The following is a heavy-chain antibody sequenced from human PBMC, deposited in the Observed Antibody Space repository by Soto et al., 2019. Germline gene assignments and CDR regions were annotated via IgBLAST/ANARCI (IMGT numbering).Heavy chain of an antibody. J-gene: IGHJ5*02. CDR2: VYYSGST. Sequence: SETLSHTYTVSGGSISSGGYYWSWIRHPPGKGLEWIGYVYYSGSTNYSPSLKSRVTISVDTSKNQFSLTLSSVTAADTAVYYCATARLVWTDPRRQGLPVTVHS. CDR3: ATARLVWTDP. CDR1: GGSISSGGYY. D-gene: IGHD1-26*01. V-gene: IGHV4-31*03.